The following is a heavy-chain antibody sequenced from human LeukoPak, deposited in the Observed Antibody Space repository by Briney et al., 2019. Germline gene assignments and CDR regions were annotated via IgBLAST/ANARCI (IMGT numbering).Heavy chain of an antibody. V-gene: IGHV1-24*01. J-gene: IGHJ5*02. CDR3: ATGITIFGVDHHWFDP. D-gene: IGHD3-3*01. CDR1: GYTLTELS. Sequence: ASVKVSCKVSGYTLTELSMHWVRQAPGKGLEWIGGFDPEDGETIYAQKFQGRVTMTEDTSTDTAYMELSSLRSEDTAVYYCATGITIFGVDHHWFDPWGQGTLVTVSS. CDR2: FDPEDGET.